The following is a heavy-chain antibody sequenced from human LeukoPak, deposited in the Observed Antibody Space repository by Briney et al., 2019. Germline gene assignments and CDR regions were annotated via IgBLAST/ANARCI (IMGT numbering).Heavy chain of an antibody. Sequence: SETLSLTCTVSGGSISSGGYYWSWIRQHPGKGLEWIGYIYYSGSTYYNPSLKSRVTTSVDTSKNQFSLKLSSVTAADTAVYYCARDILGYFDYWGQGTLVTVSP. J-gene: IGHJ4*02. CDR2: IYYSGST. V-gene: IGHV4-31*03. CDR1: GGSISSGGYY. D-gene: IGHD1-26*01. CDR3: ARDILGYFDY.